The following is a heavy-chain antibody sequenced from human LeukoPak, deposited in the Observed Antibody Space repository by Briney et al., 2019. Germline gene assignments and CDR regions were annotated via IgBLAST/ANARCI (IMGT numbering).Heavy chain of an antibody. J-gene: IGHJ6*02. V-gene: IGHV4-31*03. Sequence: SQTLSLTCPVSGASIGSGGYYWTWIRQLPGKGLEWIGYIYYTGSTNCNPSLKSRVTISLDTSENQFSLKLTSVTAADTAIYYCARGRAAPNYYYGVDVWGQGTTVTVSS. CDR3: ARGRAAPNYYYGVDV. D-gene: IGHD6-25*01. CDR1: GASIGSGGYY. CDR2: IYYTGST.